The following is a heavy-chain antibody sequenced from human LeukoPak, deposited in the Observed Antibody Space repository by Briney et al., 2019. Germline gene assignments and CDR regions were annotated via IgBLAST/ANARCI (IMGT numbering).Heavy chain of an antibody. V-gene: IGHV3-30*03. CDR1: GFTFSSYG. Sequence: GRSLRLSCAASGFTFSSYGMHWVRQAPGKGLEWVAVISYDGSNKYYADSVKGRFTISRDNSKNTLYLQMNSLRAEDTAVYYCARLQAPNITMVRGVPNYYYYYGMDVWGQGTTVTVSS. CDR3: ARLQAPNITMVRGVPNYYYYYGMDV. J-gene: IGHJ6*02. CDR2: ISYDGSNK. D-gene: IGHD3-10*01.